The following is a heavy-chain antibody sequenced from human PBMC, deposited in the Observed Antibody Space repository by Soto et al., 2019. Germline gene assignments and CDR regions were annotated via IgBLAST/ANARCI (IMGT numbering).Heavy chain of an antibody. V-gene: IGHV3-21*01. Sequence: EVQLVESGGGLVKPGGSLRLSCAASGFTFSSYSMNWVRQAPGKGLEWVSSISSSSSYIYYADSVKGRLTISRDNAKNSLYLQMNSLRAEDTAVYYCARYYGDPYYYGMDVWGQGTTVTVSS. CDR1: GFTFSSYS. J-gene: IGHJ6*02. CDR2: ISSSSSYI. D-gene: IGHD4-17*01. CDR3: ARYYGDPYYYGMDV.